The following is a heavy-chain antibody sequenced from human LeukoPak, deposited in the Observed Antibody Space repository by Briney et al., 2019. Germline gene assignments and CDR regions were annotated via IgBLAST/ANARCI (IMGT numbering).Heavy chain of an antibody. V-gene: IGHV1-2*02. D-gene: IGHD6-19*01. Sequence: ASVKVSCKASGYTFTGYYMHWVRQAPGQGLEWMGWINPNSGGTNYAQKFQGSVTMTRDTSISTAYMELSRLRSDDTAVYYCARESAVVTRWYFDLWGRGTLVTVSS. CDR3: ARESAVVTRWYFDL. CDR1: GYTFTGYY. CDR2: INPNSGGT. J-gene: IGHJ2*01.